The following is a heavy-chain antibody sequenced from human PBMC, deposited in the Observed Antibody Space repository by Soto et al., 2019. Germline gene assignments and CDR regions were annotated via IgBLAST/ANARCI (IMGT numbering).Heavy chain of an antibody. CDR1: GFTFSSYS. J-gene: IGHJ4*02. V-gene: IGHV3-21*01. D-gene: IGHD3-16*01. Sequence: EVQLVESGGGLVKPGGSLRLSCAASGFTFSSYSMNWVRQAPGKGLEWVSSISSSSSYIYYADSVKGRFTISRDNAKNSLYLQMNSLRAEDTAVYYCARGGGDSIWGNYYWGQGTLVTVSS. CDR3: ARGGGDSIWGNYY. CDR2: ISSSSSYI.